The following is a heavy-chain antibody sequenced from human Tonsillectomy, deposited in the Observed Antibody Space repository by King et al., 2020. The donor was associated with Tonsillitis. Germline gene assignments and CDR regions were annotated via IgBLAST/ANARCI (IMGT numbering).Heavy chain of an antibody. J-gene: IGHJ5*02. Sequence: VQLVESGGGVVQPGRSLRLSCAASGFTFSSYGMHWVRQAPGKGLEWVAVISYDGSNKYYADSVKGRFTISRDNSKNTLYLQMNSLRAEDTAVYYCAKDVTFSSIPNSSGWPNWFDPWGQGTLVTVSS. CDR1: GFTFSSYG. CDR2: ISYDGSNK. D-gene: IGHD6-13*01. CDR3: AKDVTFSSIPNSSGWPNWFDP. V-gene: IGHV3-30*18.